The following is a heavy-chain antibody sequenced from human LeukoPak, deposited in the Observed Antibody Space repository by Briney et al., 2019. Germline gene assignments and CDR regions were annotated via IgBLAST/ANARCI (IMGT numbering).Heavy chain of an antibody. V-gene: IGHV3-48*03. J-gene: IGHJ4*02. CDR1: GFTFSRYE. D-gene: IGHD6-13*01. Sequence: GGTLRLSSGASGFTFSRYEMNWVRQAPGKGLEWLSYMSSSGTTIYYADSVKGRFTISRDNAKNLLYPQMNSLRAEDTAVYYCARDVREDLAAAGAFDYWGQGTMVTVSS. CDR3: ARDVREDLAAAGAFDY. CDR2: MSSSGTTI.